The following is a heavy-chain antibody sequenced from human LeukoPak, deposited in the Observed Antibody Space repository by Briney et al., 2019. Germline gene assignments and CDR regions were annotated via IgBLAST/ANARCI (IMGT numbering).Heavy chain of an antibody. J-gene: IGHJ4*02. D-gene: IGHD4-23*01. CDR2: ISWDGGST. CDR3: AKDPVGYGGNYFDY. CDR1: GFTFDEYA. V-gene: IGHV3-43D*03. Sequence: GGSLRLSCAASGFTFDEYAMHWVRQAPEKGLEWVSLISWDGGSTYYADSVKGRFTISKDNSKNSLHLQMNSLRAEDTALYYCAKDPVGYGGNYFDYWGQGTLVTVSS.